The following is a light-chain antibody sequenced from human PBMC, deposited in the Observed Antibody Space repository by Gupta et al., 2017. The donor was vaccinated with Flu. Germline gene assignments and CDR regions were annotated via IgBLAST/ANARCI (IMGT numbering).Light chain of an antibody. J-gene: IGKJ2*01. Sequence: VTLSLSPGERATISFRASQSVSSSYLAWYQHKPGQAPRLLIYGASSRSTGIPDRFSGSGSGTDFTLTISRLEPEDFAVYSCQQYSRSPYTFGQGTKLEIK. V-gene: IGKV3-20*01. CDR1: QSVSSSY. CDR2: GAS. CDR3: QQYSRSPYT.